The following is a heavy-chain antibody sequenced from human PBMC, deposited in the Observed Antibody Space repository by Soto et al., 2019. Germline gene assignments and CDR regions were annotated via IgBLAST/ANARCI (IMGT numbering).Heavy chain of an antibody. CDR1: GFTFSDYY. V-gene: IGHV3-11*01. CDR3: AREGSGSGTSRFDIDV. CDR2: ISSSGSTA. D-gene: IGHD3-10*01. J-gene: IGHJ6*03. Sequence: QVQLVESGGGLVKPGGSLRLSCEASGFTFSDYYMMWIRQAPGKGLEWASYISSSGSTAYYADSVKGRFTISRDNAKNSLYLQMNSLRAEDTAVYYCAREGSGSGTSRFDIDVWGKWTTVTVS.